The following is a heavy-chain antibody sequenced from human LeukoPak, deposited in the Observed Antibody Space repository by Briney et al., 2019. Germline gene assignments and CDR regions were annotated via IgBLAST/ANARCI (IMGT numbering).Heavy chain of an antibody. Sequence: GGSLRLSCAASGFTFSSYWMHWVRHAPGKGLVWVSRINSDGGSTSYADSVKGRFTISRDNAKNTLYLQMNSLRAEDTAVYYCARVTMVRGVILPFDYWGQGTLVTVSS. D-gene: IGHD3-10*01. CDR2: INSDGGST. V-gene: IGHV3-74*01. J-gene: IGHJ4*02. CDR1: GFTFSSYW. CDR3: ARVTMVRGVILPFDY.